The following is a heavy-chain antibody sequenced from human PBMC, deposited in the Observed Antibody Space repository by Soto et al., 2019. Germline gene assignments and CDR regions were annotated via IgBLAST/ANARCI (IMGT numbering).Heavy chain of an antibody. J-gene: IGHJ5*02. CDR3: AHRLAYYDFWSGYYRVDP. CDR1: GFSLSTSGVG. D-gene: IGHD3-3*01. CDR2: IYWNDDK. V-gene: IGHV2-5*01. Sequence: QITLKESGPTLVKPTQTLTLTCTFSGFSLSTSGVGVGWIRQPPGKALEWLALIYWNDDKRYSPSLKSRLTIAKDTSKNQVVLTMTSMDPVDTATYYCAHRLAYYDFWSGYYRVDPWGQGTLVTVSS.